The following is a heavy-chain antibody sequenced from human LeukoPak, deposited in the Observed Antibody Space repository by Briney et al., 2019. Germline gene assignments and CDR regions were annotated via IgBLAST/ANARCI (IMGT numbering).Heavy chain of an antibody. Sequence: PGGSLGLSCAASGFTLSSYAMSWVRQAPGKGLEWVSAISGSGGSTYYADSVKGRFTISRDNSKNTLYLQMNSLRAEDTAVYYCAKSESPGYSSSWPARNFDYWGQGTLVTVSS. CDR2: ISGSGGST. CDR3: AKSESPGYSSSWPARNFDY. CDR1: GFTLSSYA. J-gene: IGHJ4*02. D-gene: IGHD6-13*01. V-gene: IGHV3-23*01.